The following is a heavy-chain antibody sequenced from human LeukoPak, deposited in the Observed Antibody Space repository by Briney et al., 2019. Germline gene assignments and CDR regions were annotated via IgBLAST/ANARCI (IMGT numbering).Heavy chain of an antibody. CDR2: IYHDGST. CDR1: GGSLSSGSQF. CDR3: AREGLISIVRGLNFGY. D-gene: IGHD3-10*01. Sequence: SETLSLTCTVSGGSLSSGSQFWGWIRQSPGKGLEWIGNIYHDGSTYYTPSLKSRVTISVDTSKNQFSLKLTSVTAADTAVYYCAREGLISIVRGLNFGYWGQGTLVSVSS. V-gene: IGHV4-39*07. J-gene: IGHJ4*02.